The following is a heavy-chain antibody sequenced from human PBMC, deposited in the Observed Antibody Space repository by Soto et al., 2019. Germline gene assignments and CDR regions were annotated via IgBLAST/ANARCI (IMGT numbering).Heavy chain of an antibody. Sequence: XESLKISCKGSGYSFTSYWIGWVRQMPGKGLEWMGIIYPGDSDTRYSPSFQGQVTISADKSISAAYLQWSSLKASDTAMYYCARQGAAAAAPTEVWGQGTLVTVSS. V-gene: IGHV5-51*01. J-gene: IGHJ4*02. CDR2: IYPGDSDT. D-gene: IGHD6-13*01. CDR1: GYSFTSYW. CDR3: ARQGAAAAAPTEV.